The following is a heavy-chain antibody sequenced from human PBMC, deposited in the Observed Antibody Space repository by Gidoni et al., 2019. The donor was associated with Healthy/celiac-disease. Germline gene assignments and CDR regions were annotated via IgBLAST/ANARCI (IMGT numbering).Heavy chain of an antibody. CDR1: GYTFTSYD. CDR3: ARGRRPYVDNWFDP. D-gene: IGHD3-16*01. V-gene: IGHV1-8*01. J-gene: IGHJ5*02. Sequence: QVQLVQSGAEVKKPGASVQVSCKASGYTFTSYDINWVRQATGQGLGWMGWMNPNSGNTGYAQKFQGRVTMTRNTSISTAYMELSSLRSEDTAVYYCARGRRPYVDNWFDPWGQGTLVTVSS. CDR2: MNPNSGNT.